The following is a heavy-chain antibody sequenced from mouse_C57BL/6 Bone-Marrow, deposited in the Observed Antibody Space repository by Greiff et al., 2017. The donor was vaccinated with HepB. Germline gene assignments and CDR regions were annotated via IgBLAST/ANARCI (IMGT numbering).Heavy chain of an antibody. Sequence: EVQRVESGGGLVQPGGSLSLSCAASGFTFTDYYMSWVRQPPGKALEWLGFIRNKANGYTTEYSASVKGRFTISRDNSQSILYLQMNALRAEDSATYYCARFPSYYYGSSYWYFDVWGTGTTVTVSS. J-gene: IGHJ1*03. D-gene: IGHD1-1*01. CDR3: ARFPSYYYGSSYWYFDV. CDR2: IRNKANGYTT. V-gene: IGHV7-3*01. CDR1: GFTFTDYY.